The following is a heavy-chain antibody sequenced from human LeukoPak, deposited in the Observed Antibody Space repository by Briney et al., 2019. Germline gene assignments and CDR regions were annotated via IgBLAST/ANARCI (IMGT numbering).Heavy chain of an antibody. J-gene: IGHJ6*03. CDR3: AKGLRTGVGPYMGYHYYMDV. CDR1: GFTFSSYA. D-gene: IGHD3-16*01. CDR2: INDNGADT. Sequence: GGSLRLSCAASGFTFSSYAMSWARQAPGKGLKWVSTINDNGADTYYADSVKGRFTISRDNSYNTVSLQMNSLRDEDTGVYYCAKGLRTGVGPYMGYHYYMDVWGKGATVTVSS. V-gene: IGHV3-23*01.